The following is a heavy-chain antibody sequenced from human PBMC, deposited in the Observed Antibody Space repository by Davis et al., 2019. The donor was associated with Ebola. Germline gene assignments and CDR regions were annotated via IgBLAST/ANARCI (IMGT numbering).Heavy chain of an antibody. D-gene: IGHD3-9*01. CDR2: IKQDGSKT. V-gene: IGHV3-7*03. CDR1: GFTFSSYW. J-gene: IGHJ3*01. Sequence: PGGSLRLSCTASGFTFSSYWMNWVRQGPGKGLEWVANIKQDGSKTNYVDSVKDRFTISRDNAKNSLFLQMKNLRADDTAVYYCAAELTGDAFDVWGRGTMVTVSS. CDR3: AAELTGDAFDV.